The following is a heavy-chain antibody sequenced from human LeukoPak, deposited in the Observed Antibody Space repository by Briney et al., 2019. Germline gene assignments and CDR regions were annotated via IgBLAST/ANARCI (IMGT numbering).Heavy chain of an antibody. CDR2: IYSSGTT. CDR3: ARRGTSYYFDY. D-gene: IGHD3/OR15-3a*01. Sequence: PSETLSLTCTVSGGSISRHYRSWVRQPAGKGLEWIGRIYSSGTTNYNPSLKSRVTMSLDTSKNQFSLNLRSVTAADTAVYYCARRGTSYYFDYWGQGTLVTVSS. CDR1: GGSISRHY. V-gene: IGHV4-4*07. J-gene: IGHJ4*02.